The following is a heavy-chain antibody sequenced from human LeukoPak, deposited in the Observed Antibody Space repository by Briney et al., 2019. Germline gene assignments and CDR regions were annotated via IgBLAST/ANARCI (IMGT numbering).Heavy chain of an antibody. CDR3: ARVTHPKSSGYDY. CDR1: GGTFSSYA. Sequence: ASVEVSCKASGGTFSSYAISWVRQAPGQGLEWMGGIIPIFGTANYAQKFQGRVTITADESTSTAYMELSSLRSEDTAVYYCARVTHPKSSGYDYWGQGTLVTVSS. V-gene: IGHV1-69*01. CDR2: IIPIFGTA. J-gene: IGHJ4*02. D-gene: IGHD3-22*01.